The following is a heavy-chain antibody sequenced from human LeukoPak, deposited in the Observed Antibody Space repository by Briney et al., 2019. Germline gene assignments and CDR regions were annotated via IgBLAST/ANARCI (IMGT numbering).Heavy chain of an antibody. J-gene: IGHJ6*02. CDR1: GGSISSSSYY. Sequence: PSETLSLTCTVSGGSISSSSYYWGWIRQPPGKGLEWIGSIYYSGSTYYNPSLKSRVTISVDTSKNQFSLKLSSVTAADTAVYYCARGNSSSWYVCYYYGMDVWGQGTTVTVSS. CDR2: IYYSGST. V-gene: IGHV4-39*01. D-gene: IGHD6-13*01. CDR3: ARGNSSSWYVCYYYGMDV.